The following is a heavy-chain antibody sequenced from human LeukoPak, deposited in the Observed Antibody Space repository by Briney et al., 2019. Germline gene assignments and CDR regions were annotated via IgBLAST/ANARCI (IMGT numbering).Heavy chain of an antibody. CDR1: GFTFSSYG. CDR3: ARATDSSGYYYNYFDY. J-gene: IGHJ4*02. Sequence: GTLRLSCAASGFTFSSYGMSWVRQAPGKGLEWIGYIYYSGSTNYNPSLKSRVTISVDTSKNQFSLKLSSVTAADTAVYYCARATDSSGYYYNYFDYWGRGTLVTVSS. CDR2: IYYSGST. V-gene: IGHV4-59*01. D-gene: IGHD3-22*01.